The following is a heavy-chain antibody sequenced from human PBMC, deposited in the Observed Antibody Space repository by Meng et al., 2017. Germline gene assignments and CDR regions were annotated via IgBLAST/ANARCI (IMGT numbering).Heavy chain of an antibody. CDR3: ARLRGGWYNDAFDI. CDR2: IFSNDEK. D-gene: IGHD6-19*01. V-gene: IGHV2-26*01. J-gene: IGHJ3*02. Sequence: SGPTLVKPTETLTLTCTVSGFSLSNARMGVSWIRQPPGKALEWLAHIFSNDEKSYSTSLKSRLTISKDTSKGQVVLTMTNMDPADTAIYYCARLRGGWYNDAFDIWGQGTMVTGSS. CDR1: GFSLSNARMG.